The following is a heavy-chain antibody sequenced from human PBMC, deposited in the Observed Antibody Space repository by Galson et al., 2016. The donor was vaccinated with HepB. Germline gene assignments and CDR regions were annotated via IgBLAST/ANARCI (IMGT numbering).Heavy chain of an antibody. CDR3: AKRHEYCPPVGCSVDY. J-gene: IGHJ4*02. D-gene: IGHD2/OR15-2a*01. Sequence: SLRLSCAASGFTFNKYGMHWVRQAPGKGLEWVAADSVHGGRKWYADSVKGRSTISRDNPNNMLFLQMSSLRADDTAVYYCAKRHEYCPPVGCSVDYWGQGTLVSASS. V-gene: IGHV3-30*18. CDR2: DSVHGGRK. CDR1: GFTFNKYG.